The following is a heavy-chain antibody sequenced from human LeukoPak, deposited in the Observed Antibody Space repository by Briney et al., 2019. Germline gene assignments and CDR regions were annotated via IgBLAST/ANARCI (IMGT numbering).Heavy chain of an antibody. Sequence: ASVKVSCKPSEYIFTDDYMRWVRQTPGQGLEWMGWINPNSGGTRYPQKFQGRVTMTRDTSISTVYMELSRLRSDDTAVFYCARVYYDSSDFEYLQHWGQGTLVTVSS. D-gene: IGHD3-22*01. J-gene: IGHJ1*01. CDR3: ARVYYDSSDFEYLQH. CDR2: INPNSGGT. CDR1: EYIFTDDY. V-gene: IGHV1-2*02.